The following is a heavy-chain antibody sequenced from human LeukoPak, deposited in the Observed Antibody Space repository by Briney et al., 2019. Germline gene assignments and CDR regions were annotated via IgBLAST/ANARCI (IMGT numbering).Heavy chain of an antibody. J-gene: IGHJ3*02. V-gene: IGHV3-21*04. D-gene: IGHD3-10*01. CDR1: GFTFSSYS. CDR2: ISSSSSYI. Sequence: GGSLRLSCAASGFTFSSYSMNWVRQAPGKGLEWVSSISSSSSYIYYADSVKGRFTISRDNAKNSLYLQMNSLRAEDTALYHCARGLRYYGSGSHYKYAFDIWGQGTMVTVSS. CDR3: ARGLRYYGSGSHYKYAFDI.